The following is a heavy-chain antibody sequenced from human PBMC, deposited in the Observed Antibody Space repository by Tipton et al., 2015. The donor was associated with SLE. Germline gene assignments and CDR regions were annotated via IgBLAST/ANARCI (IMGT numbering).Heavy chain of an antibody. V-gene: IGHV4-34*01. CDR3: ARVSGSYAFDY. CDR1: GGSFSGYY. D-gene: IGHD1-26*01. CDR2: INHSGST. J-gene: IGHJ4*02. Sequence: GLVKPSETLSLTCAVYGGSFSGYYWSWIRQPPGKGLEWIGEINHSGSTKNNPSLKSRVTISVDTSKNQFSLKLSSVTAADTAVYYCARVSGSYAFDYWGQGTLVTVSS.